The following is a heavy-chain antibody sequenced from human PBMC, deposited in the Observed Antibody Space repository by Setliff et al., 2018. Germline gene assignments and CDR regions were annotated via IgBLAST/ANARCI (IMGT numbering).Heavy chain of an antibody. CDR2: INPSGGST. CDR1: GYTFTSYY. Sequence: ASVKVSCKASGYTFTSYYMHWVRQAPGQGLEWMGIINPSGGSTSYAQKFQGRVTITADKSTSTAYMERSSLRSEDTAVYYCARVDCSSTSCYAGIYYYYMDVWGKGTTVTVSS. CDR3: ARVDCSSTSCYAGIYYYYMDV. D-gene: IGHD2-2*01. V-gene: IGHV1-46*01. J-gene: IGHJ6*03.